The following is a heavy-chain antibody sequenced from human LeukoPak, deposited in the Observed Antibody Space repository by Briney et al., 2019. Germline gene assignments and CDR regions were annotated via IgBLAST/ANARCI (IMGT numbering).Heavy chain of an antibody. CDR1: GFSFNSYS. CDR2: ISSSSDYI. V-gene: IGHV3-21*01. J-gene: IGHJ5*02. Sequence: GGSLRLSCVGSGFSFNSYSMNWVRQAPGKGLEWVSSISSSSDYIYYADSVKGRFTISRDNAKNSLYLQMKSLRAEDTAVYYCARGKTSQNIVTRKTYNWFDPWGQGTLVTVSS. D-gene: IGHD2/OR15-2a*01. CDR3: ARGKTSQNIVTRKTYNWFDP.